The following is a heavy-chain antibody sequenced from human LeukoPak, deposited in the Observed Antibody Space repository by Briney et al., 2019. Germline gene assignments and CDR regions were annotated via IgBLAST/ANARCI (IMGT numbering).Heavy chain of an antibody. V-gene: IGHV1-18*01. D-gene: IGHD4-17*01. J-gene: IGHJ4*02. CDR2: ISAYNGNT. CDR3: ARDGPRHLGYGDYDVIEY. CDR1: GYTFTSYG. Sequence: ASVKVSCKASGYTFTSYGISWVRQAPGQGLEWMGWISAYNGNTNYAQKFQGRVTMTTDTSTSTAYMELRSLRSDDTAVYYCARDGPRHLGYGDYDVIEYWGQGTLVTVSS.